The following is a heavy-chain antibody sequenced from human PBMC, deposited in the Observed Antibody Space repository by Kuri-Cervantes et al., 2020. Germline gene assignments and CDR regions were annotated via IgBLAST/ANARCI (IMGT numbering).Heavy chain of an antibody. D-gene: IGHD4-17*01. CDR3: ARRGEGWYFDL. J-gene: IGHJ2*01. V-gene: IGHV4-4*07. Sequence: SETLSLTCTVSCGSLSSYYWNWIRQPAGKGLEWIGRIYSSGTTNYNPSLKSRVTMSADSSKNQFSLRLSSVTAADTAVYYCARRGEGWYFDLWGRGTLVTVYS. CDR2: IYSSGTT. CDR1: CGSLSSYY.